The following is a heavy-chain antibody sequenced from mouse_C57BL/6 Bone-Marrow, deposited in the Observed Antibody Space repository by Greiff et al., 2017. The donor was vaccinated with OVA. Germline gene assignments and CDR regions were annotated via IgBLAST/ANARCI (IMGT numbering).Heavy chain of an antibody. CDR2: IWSGGST. Sequence: QVQLQQSGPGLVQPSQSLSITCTVSGFSLTSYGVHWVRQPPGKGLEWLGVIWSGGSTDYNAAFISRLSISKDNSKSQVFFKMNSLQADDTAIYYCAKSYYGSSDWYFDVWGTGTTVTVSS. CDR3: AKSYYGSSDWYFDV. J-gene: IGHJ1*03. V-gene: IGHV2-4*01. CDR1: GFSLTSYG. D-gene: IGHD1-1*01.